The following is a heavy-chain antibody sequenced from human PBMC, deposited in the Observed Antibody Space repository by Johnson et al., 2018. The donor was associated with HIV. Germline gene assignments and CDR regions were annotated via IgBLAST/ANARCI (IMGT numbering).Heavy chain of an antibody. J-gene: IGHJ3*02. CDR3: AKDKGVVILRGDAFDI. D-gene: IGHD2-21*01. Sequence: VQLVESGGVVVQPGGSLRLSCAASGFTFDDYTMHWVRQAPGKGLEWVSLISWDGGSPYYADSVKGRFTISRDNSKDSLYLQMNSLRTEDTALYYCAKDKGVVILRGDAFDIWGQGTMVTVSS. V-gene: IGHV3-43*01. CDR1: GFTFDDYT. CDR2: ISWDGGSP.